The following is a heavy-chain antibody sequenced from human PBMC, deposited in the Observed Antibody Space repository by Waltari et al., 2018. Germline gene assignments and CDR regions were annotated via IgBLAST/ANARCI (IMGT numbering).Heavy chain of an antibody. CDR2: IYPGDSDT. V-gene: IGHV5-51*01. D-gene: IGHD2-15*01. CDR1: GGSISSSSYY. J-gene: IGHJ5*02. CDR3: ARYLRRMAPIVVVVAADGWFDP. Sequence: LQLQESGPGLVKPSETLSLTCTVSGGSISSSSYYWGWVRQMPGKGLEWMGIIYPGDSDTRYSPSFQGQVTISADKSISTAYLQWSSLKASDTAMYYCARYLRRMAPIVVVVAADGWFDPWGQGTLVTVSS.